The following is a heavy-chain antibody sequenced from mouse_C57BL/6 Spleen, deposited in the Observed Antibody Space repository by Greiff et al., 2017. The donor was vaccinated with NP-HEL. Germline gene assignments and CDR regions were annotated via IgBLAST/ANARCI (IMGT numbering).Heavy chain of an antibody. CDR1: GYTFTSYW. CDR2: IYPSDSET. CDR3: ARGDGYYPSFAY. V-gene: IGHV1-61*01. J-gene: IGHJ3*01. Sequence: QVQLQQPGAELVRPGSSVKLSCKASGYTFTSYWMDWVKQRPGQGLEWIGNIYPSDSETHYNQKFKDKATLTVDKSSSTAYMQLSSLTSEDSAVYYCARGDGYYPSFAYWGQGTLVTVSA. D-gene: IGHD2-3*01.